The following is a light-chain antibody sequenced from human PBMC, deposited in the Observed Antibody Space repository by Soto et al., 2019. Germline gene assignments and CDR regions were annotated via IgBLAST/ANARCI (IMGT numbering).Light chain of an antibody. J-gene: IGLJ3*02. Sequence: QSALTQPASVSGSPGQSITISCTGTSNDVGRYNFVSWYQQHPGTAPKPMIFGVTNRPSGISDRFSGSKSGNTASLTISGLQYEDEADYHCRSYTTVGAWVFGGGTKLTVL. CDR2: GVT. CDR1: SNDVGRYNF. CDR3: RSYTTVGAWV. V-gene: IGLV2-14*01.